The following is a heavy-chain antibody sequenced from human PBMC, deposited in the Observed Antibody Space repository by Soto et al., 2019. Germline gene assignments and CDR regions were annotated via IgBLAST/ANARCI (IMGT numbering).Heavy chain of an antibody. J-gene: IGHJ4*02. CDR3: AKEIYRSSSWTRPIDY. D-gene: IGHD6-13*01. Sequence: GGSLRLSCAASGFTFSRYAMSWVRQAPGKGLEWVSAISGSGGSTYYADSVKGRFTISRDNSKNTLYLQMNCLRAEDTAVYYCAKEIYRSSSWTRPIDYCGQGTLVTVSS. CDR1: GFTFSRYA. CDR2: ISGSGGST. V-gene: IGHV3-23*01.